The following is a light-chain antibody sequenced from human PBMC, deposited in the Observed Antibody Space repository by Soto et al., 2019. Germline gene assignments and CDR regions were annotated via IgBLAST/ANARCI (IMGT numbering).Light chain of an antibody. J-gene: IGKJ1*01. CDR3: QQYGSFRWT. CDR1: QSVSSSY. V-gene: IGKV3-20*01. Sequence: EIVLTQSPGTLSLSPGERATLSCRASQSVSSSYLAWYQQKPGQAPRLLIYGASSRATGIPDRFSGSGSGTDFTLTISRLEPEDFAVYYCQQYGSFRWTFGQVTKVEIK. CDR2: GAS.